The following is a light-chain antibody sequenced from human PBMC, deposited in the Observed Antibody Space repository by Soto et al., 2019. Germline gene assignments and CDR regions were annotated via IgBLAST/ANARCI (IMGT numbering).Light chain of an antibody. CDR3: QHYNSYSEA. V-gene: IGKV1-5*03. Sequence: DIHMTHSPSTLSGSLGDIVTITCRASQTIISWLAWYQQKPGKAPKLLIYKASTLKSGVPSRFSGSGSGTEFTLTIGSLQPDDFATYYCQHYNSYSEAFGQGTKVDIK. J-gene: IGKJ1*01. CDR1: QTIISW. CDR2: KAS.